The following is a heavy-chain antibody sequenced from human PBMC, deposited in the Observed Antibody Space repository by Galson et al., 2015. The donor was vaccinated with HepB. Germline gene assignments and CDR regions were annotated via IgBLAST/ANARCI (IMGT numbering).Heavy chain of an antibody. CDR1: GGTFSRYG. J-gene: IGHJ5*02. Sequence: SVKVSCKASGGTFSRYGISWVRQAPGQGLEWMGGIIPTFGIANYAQKFQGRVTITADESTSTAYMELSSLRSEDTAVYYCVRDNMGRIAAAVPNWFDPWGQGTLVTVSS. CDR3: VRDNMGRIAAAVPNWFDP. CDR2: IIPTFGIA. V-gene: IGHV1-69*13. D-gene: IGHD6-13*01.